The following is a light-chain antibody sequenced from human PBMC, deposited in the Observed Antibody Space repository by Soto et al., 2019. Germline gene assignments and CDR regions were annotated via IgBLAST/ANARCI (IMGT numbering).Light chain of an antibody. CDR3: QTWGTAIHDVV. CDR2: LNTDGSH. J-gene: IGLJ2*01. CDR1: SGHSTYA. V-gene: IGLV4-69*01. Sequence: QSVLTQSPSASASLGASVKLTCTLSSGHSTYAIAWHQQQPEKGPRYLMKLNTDGSHSKGDGIPDRFSGSSSGAERHLTISSLQSEDEADYYCQTWGTAIHDVVFGGGTKVTLL.